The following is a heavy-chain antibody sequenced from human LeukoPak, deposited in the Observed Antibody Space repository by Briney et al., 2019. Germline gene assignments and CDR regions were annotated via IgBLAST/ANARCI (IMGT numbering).Heavy chain of an antibody. CDR3: ARLGVWRSGNFDY. V-gene: IGHV4-59*08. D-gene: IGHD2-15*01. CDR1: GGSISSYY. CDR2: IYYSGST. Sequence: SETLSLTCTVSGGSISSYYWSWIRQPPGKGLEWIGYIYYSGSTNYNPSLKSRVTISVDTSKNQFSLKLSSVTAADTAVYYCARLGVWRSGNFDYWGQGTLVTVSS. J-gene: IGHJ4*02.